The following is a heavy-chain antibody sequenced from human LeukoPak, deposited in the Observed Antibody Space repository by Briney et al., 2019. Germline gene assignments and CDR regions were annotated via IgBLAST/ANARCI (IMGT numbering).Heavy chain of an antibody. D-gene: IGHD6-13*01. J-gene: IGHJ4*02. CDR2: FDPEDGET. V-gene: IGHV1-24*01. CDR3: TTQAGYSTRGIDY. Sequence: ASVTVSCKVSGYTLTELSMHWVRQAPGKGLEWMGGFDPEDGETIYAQKFQGRVTMTEDTSTDTAYMELSSLRSEDTAVYYCTTQAGYSTRGIDYWGQGTLVTVSS. CDR1: GYTLTELS.